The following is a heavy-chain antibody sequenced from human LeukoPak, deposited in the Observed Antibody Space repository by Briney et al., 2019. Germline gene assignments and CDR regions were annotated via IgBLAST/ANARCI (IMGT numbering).Heavy chain of an antibody. CDR2: IYTGGST. Sequence: SETLSLTCTVSGGSISSYYWSWIRQPAGKGLEWIGRIYTGGSTNYNPSLKSRVTMLVDTSKNQFSLRLSSVTAADTAVFYCARDRVTYYYDSGGHYFDYWGQGTLVTVSS. D-gene: IGHD3-22*01. CDR3: ARDRVTYYYDSGGHYFDY. J-gene: IGHJ4*02. V-gene: IGHV4-4*07. CDR1: GGSISSYY.